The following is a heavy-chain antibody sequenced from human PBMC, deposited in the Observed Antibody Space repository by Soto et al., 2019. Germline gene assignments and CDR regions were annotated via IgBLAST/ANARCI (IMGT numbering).Heavy chain of an antibody. CDR3: ARENAAAAPSYYHDYMDV. CDR2: ISPDNGNT. D-gene: IGHD2-2*01. CDR1: GYTFINYG. J-gene: IGHJ6*03. V-gene: IGHV1-18*01. Sequence: QIQLVQSGAEVKKPGTSVRISCKASGYTFINYGVSWVRQAPGQDLEWMGWISPDNGNTKYAQKLQDRVTMTTDTSTSTAFMELRSLKSDDTGVYYCARENAAAAPSYYHDYMDVWGQGTTVTVSS.